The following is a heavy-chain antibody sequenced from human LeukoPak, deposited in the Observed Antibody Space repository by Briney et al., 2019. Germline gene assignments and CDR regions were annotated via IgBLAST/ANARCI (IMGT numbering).Heavy chain of an antibody. V-gene: IGHV3-23*01. D-gene: IGHD6-19*01. J-gene: IGHJ5*01. CDR2: INANSGIR. CDR3: AKPISGGLAVTGDWFAP. CDR1: GFAFSFFA. Sequence: GWSLRLSCEASGFAFSFFAMSWLRQAPGKGLEWVSTINANSGIRSYAPSVRGRFTISRDNSKNTLYLQLNTLRAADTAVYYCAKPISGGLAVTGDWFAPWGQGTLVVVPS.